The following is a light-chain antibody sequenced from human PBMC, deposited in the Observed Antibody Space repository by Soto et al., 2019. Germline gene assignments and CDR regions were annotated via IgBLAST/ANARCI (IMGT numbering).Light chain of an antibody. CDR2: DAS. J-gene: IGKJ1*01. V-gene: IGKV3-11*01. Sequence: DIVLAESPATLSLSPGERATLSCRATQSVSSYLAWYQQKPGQAPRLLIYDASNRATGIPARFSGSGSGTDFTLTISRVEPVDFAVYSCQQYHSSPWTFGQGTKVDI. CDR1: QSVSSY. CDR3: QQYHSSPWT.